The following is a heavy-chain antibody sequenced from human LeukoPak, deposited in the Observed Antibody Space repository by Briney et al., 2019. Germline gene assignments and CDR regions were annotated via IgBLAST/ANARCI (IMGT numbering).Heavy chain of an antibody. V-gene: IGHV1-2*02. CDR3: AAPGYKYGYVLDH. J-gene: IGHJ4*02. D-gene: IGHD5-18*01. Sequence: ASVKVSCKASGYTFTGYYIHWVRQAPGQGPEWMGWIGPNNDDTRYSQKFQGRVTMTTDTSISTGYMELSGLTSDDTAVYYCAAPGYKYGYVLDHWGQGTLVTVSS. CDR1: GYTFTGYY. CDR2: IGPNNDDT.